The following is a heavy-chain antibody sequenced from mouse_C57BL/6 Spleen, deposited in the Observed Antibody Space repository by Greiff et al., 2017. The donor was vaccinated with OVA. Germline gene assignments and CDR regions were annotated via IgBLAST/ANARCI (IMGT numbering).Heavy chain of an antibody. CDR1: GFTFSSYA. CDR2: ISDGGSYT. CDR3: ARDSTMVTTGAMDY. V-gene: IGHV5-4*01. Sequence: EVQGVESGGGLVKPGGSLKLSCAASGFTFSSYAMSWVRQTPEKRLEWVATISDGGSYTYYPDNVKGRFTISRDNAKNNLYLQMSHLKSEDTAMYYCARDSTMVTTGAMDYWGQGTSVTVSS. D-gene: IGHD2-2*01. J-gene: IGHJ4*01.